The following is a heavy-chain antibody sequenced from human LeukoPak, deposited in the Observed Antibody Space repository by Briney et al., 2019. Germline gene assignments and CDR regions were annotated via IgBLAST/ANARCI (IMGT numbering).Heavy chain of an antibody. J-gene: IGHJ4*02. D-gene: IGHD3-10*01. V-gene: IGHV3-48*03. CDR1: GFTFSSYE. CDR3: ASRGYYGSGSLL. Sequence: GGSLRLSCAASGFTFSSYEMNWVRQAPGKGLEWVSYISSSGSTIYYADSVKGRFTISRDNAKNSLYLQMNSLRAEDTAVYYCASRGYYGSGSLLWGQGTLVTVSS. CDR2: ISSSGSTI.